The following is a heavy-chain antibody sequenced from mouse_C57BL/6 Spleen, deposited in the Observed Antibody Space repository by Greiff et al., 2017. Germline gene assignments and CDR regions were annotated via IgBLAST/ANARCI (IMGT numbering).Heavy chain of an antibody. Sequence: EVKLMESGGGLVQPGGSLKLSCAASGFTFSDYYMYWVRQTPEKRLEWVAYISNGGGSTYYPDTVKGRFTFSRDNAKNTLYLQMSRLKSEDTAMYYCASHYYGSSYGAMDYWGQGTSVTVSS. CDR3: ASHYYGSSYGAMDY. J-gene: IGHJ4*01. CDR1: GFTFSDYY. D-gene: IGHD1-1*01. CDR2: ISNGGGST. V-gene: IGHV5-12*01.